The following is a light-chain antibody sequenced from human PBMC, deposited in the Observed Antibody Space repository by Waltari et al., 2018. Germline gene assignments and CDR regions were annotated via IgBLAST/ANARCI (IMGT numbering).Light chain of an antibody. CDR2: AAS. Sequence: DIQMTQSPSSLYASVGDRVTITCRASQSITSFLNWYHHKPGKAPKLLIYAASSLPSGVPSRFSGSGSGTDFTLTISSLQPEDFATYYCQQSYTTPWTFGQGTKVEIK. V-gene: IGKV1-39*01. CDR3: QQSYTTPWT. J-gene: IGKJ1*01. CDR1: QSITSF.